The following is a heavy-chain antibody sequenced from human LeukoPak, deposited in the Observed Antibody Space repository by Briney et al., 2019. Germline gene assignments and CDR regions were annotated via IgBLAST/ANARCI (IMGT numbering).Heavy chain of an antibody. V-gene: IGHV3-53*01. J-gene: IGHJ6*02. Sequence: GGSLRLSCAASGFTVSSNYMSWVRQAPGKGLEWVSVIYSGGSTYYADSVKGRFTISRDSSKNTLYLQMNSLRAEDTAVYYCTKDYYYYHAMDVWGQGTTVTVSS. CDR2: IYSGGST. CDR3: TKDYYYYHAMDV. CDR1: GFTVSSNY.